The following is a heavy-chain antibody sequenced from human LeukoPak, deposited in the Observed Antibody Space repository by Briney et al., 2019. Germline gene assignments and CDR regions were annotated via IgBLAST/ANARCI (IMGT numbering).Heavy chain of an antibody. D-gene: IGHD6-19*01. CDR1: GFTFSSYG. J-gene: IGHJ4*02. CDR2: IWYGGSNK. V-gene: IGHV3-33*01. Sequence: PGGSLRLSCAASGFTFSSYGMHWVRQAPGKGLEWVAVIWYGGSNKYYADSVKGRFTISRDNSKNTLYLQMNSLRAEDTAVYYCATPAYSSGWYSYWGQGTLVTVSS. CDR3: ATPAYSSGWYSY.